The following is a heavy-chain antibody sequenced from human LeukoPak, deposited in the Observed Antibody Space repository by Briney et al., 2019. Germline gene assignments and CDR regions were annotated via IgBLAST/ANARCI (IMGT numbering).Heavy chain of an antibody. CDR2: IYYSGST. D-gene: IGHD2-15*01. Sequence: SETLSLTCAVFGGSFSGYYWSWIRQPPGKGLEWIGYIYYSGSTNYNPSLKSRVTISVDTSKNQFSLKLTSVTAADTAVYYCASSGGYCSGGSCYSGPFDYWGQGTLVTVSS. J-gene: IGHJ4*02. V-gene: IGHV4-59*01. CDR3: ASSGGYCSGGSCYSGPFDY. CDR1: GGSFSGYY.